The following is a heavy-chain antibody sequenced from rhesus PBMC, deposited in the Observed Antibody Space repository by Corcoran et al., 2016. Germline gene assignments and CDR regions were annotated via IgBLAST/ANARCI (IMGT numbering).Heavy chain of an antibody. J-gene: IGHJ3*01. D-gene: IGHD3-28*01. V-gene: IGHV4-127*01. CDR1: GYSISSGYG. CDR2: LGGRSGNT. Sequence: QVQLQESGPGLVKPSETLSLTCAVSGYSISSGYGWSWIRQPPGKGPEWIGDLGGRSGNTNNNPSLKSRVTISKDTSKNQFSLKLSSVTAADTAVYYCARDGYYYDSGYYSGDAFDFWGQGLRVTVSS. CDR3: ARDGYYYDSGYYSGDAFDF.